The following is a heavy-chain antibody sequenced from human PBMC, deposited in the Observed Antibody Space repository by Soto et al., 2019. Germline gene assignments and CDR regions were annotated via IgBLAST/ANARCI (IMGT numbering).Heavy chain of an antibody. CDR2: INPNSGGT. Sequence: ASVKVSCKASGYTFTGYYMHWVRQAPGQGLEWMGWINPNSGGTNYAQKFQGWVTMTRDTSISTAYMELSRLRSDDTDVYYCARDRGGSYLPYYYYGMDVWGQGTTVTVSS. CDR1: GYTFTGYY. V-gene: IGHV1-2*04. CDR3: ARDRGGSYLPYYYYGMDV. J-gene: IGHJ6*02. D-gene: IGHD1-26*01.